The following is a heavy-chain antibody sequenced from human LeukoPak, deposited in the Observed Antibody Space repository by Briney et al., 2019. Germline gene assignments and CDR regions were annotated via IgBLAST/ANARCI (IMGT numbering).Heavy chain of an antibody. CDR3: ARDLTERGRGDDAFDI. V-gene: IGHV1-69*05. Sequence: SVKVSCKASGGTFSSYAISWVRQAPGQGLEWMGGIIPIFGTANYAQKFQGRVTMTRNTSISTAYMELSSLRSEDTAVYYCARDLTERGRGDDAFDIWGQGTMVTVSS. J-gene: IGHJ3*02. D-gene: IGHD3-16*01. CDR2: IIPIFGTA. CDR1: GGTFSSYA.